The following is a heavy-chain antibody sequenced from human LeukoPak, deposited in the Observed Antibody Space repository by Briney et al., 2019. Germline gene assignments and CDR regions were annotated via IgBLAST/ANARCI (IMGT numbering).Heavy chain of an antibody. Sequence: GGSLRLSCAASGFTFSSYSMNWVRQAPGKGLEWVSYISSSSSTIYYADSVKGRFTISRDNAKNSLYLQMNSLRAEDTAVYYCAREAVVGATDYWGQGTLVTVSS. D-gene: IGHD1-26*01. V-gene: IGHV3-48*04. CDR2: ISSSSSTI. CDR3: AREAVVGATDY. J-gene: IGHJ4*02. CDR1: GFTFSSYS.